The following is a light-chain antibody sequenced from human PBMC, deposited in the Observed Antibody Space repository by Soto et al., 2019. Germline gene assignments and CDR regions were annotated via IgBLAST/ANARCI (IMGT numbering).Light chain of an antibody. Sequence: DIQMTQSPSSLSASVGDRVTITCQASQDISTYLNWYQQKPVKAPNLLIYAASNLETGVPSRFSGSGSGTDFTFTISSLQPEDIATYYCQQYGNLPPKVTFGGGTKVDIK. V-gene: IGKV1-33*01. J-gene: IGKJ4*01. CDR2: AAS. CDR1: QDISTY. CDR3: QQYGNLPPKVT.